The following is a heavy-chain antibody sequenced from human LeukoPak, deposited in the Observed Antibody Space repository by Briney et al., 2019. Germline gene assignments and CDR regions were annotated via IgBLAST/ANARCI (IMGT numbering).Heavy chain of an antibody. CDR2: IWYDGSNK. CDR1: GFTFSSYG. J-gene: IGHJ4*02. D-gene: IGHD5-12*01. CDR3: AKGPSPYSGYKYYFDY. Sequence: PGRSLRLSCAASGFTFSSYGMHWVRQAPGKGLEWVAVIWYDGSNKYYADSVKGRFTISRDSSKNTLYLQMNSLRAEDTAVYYCAKGPSPYSGYKYYFDYWGQGTLVTVSS. V-gene: IGHV3-33*06.